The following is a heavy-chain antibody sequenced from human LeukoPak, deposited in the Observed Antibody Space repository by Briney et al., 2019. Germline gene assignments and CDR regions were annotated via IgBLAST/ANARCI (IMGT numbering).Heavy chain of an antibody. V-gene: IGHV1-2*02. D-gene: IGHD2-21*02. CDR3: ARDLRMSVVVTAILGY. J-gene: IGHJ4*02. CDR2: INPNSGGT. Sequence: ASVKVSCKASGYTFTGYYMHWVRQAPGQGLEWMGWINPNSGGTNYAQEFQGRVTMTRDTSISTAYMELSRLRSDDTAVYYCARDLRMSVVVTAILGYWGQGTLVTVSS. CDR1: GYTFTGYY.